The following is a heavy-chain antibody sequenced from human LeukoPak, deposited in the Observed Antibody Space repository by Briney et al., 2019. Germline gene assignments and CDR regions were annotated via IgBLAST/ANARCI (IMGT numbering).Heavy chain of an antibody. CDR3: ARAAYDSSGYLTL. J-gene: IGHJ4*02. CDR1: GFTFSSYA. CDR2: ISYDGSNK. V-gene: IGHV3-30-3*01. D-gene: IGHD3-22*01. Sequence: GGSLRLSCAASGFTFSSYAMHWVRQAPGKGLEWVAVISYDGSNKYYADSVKGRFTISRDNSKNTLYLQMNILRAEDTAVYYCARAAYDSSGYLTLWGQGTLVAVSS.